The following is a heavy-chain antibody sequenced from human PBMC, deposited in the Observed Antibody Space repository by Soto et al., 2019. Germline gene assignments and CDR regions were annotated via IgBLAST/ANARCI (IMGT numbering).Heavy chain of an antibody. Sequence: YMHWVRQAPGQGLEWMGIINPSGGSTSYAQKFQGRVTMTRDTSTSTVYMELSSLRSEDTAVYYCARGLGIFGVVTPPYYFDYWGQGTLVTVSS. V-gene: IGHV1-46*03. J-gene: IGHJ4*02. D-gene: IGHD3-3*01. CDR2: INPSGGST. CDR3: ARGLGIFGVVTPPYYFDY. CDR1: Y.